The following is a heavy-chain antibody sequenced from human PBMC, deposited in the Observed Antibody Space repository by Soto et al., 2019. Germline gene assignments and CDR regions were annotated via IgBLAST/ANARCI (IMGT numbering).Heavy chain of an antibody. Sequence: KASETLSLTCTVSGASITSYYWSWVRQPATKGLEWIGRLYTSGSTTYNPSLKSRVTMSRDTSKNQFSLSLTSLTAADSAVYYCVRDSAATGTPYYYYYGMDVWGQGTTVTVSS. V-gene: IGHV4-4*07. CDR1: GASITSYY. CDR2: LYTSGST. D-gene: IGHD6-13*01. J-gene: IGHJ6*02. CDR3: VRDSAATGTPYYYYYGMDV.